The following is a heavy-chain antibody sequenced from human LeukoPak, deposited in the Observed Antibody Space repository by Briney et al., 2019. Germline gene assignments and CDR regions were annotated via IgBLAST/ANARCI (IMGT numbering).Heavy chain of an antibody. CDR1: GFTFSSYA. J-gene: IGHJ3*02. CDR2: ISGSGGST. Sequence: GGSLRLSCAASGFTFSSYAISWVRQAPGKGLEWVSAISGSGGSTYYADSVKGRFTISRDNSKNTLYLQMNSLRAEDTAVYYCAKEPTRYCSSTSCYMAAFDIWGQGTMVTVSS. CDR3: AKEPTRYCSSTSCYMAAFDI. D-gene: IGHD2-2*02. V-gene: IGHV3-23*01.